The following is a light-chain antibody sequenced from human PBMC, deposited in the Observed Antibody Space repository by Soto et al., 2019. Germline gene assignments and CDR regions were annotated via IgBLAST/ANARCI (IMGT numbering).Light chain of an antibody. J-gene: IGKJ1*01. CDR1: QSVSNNY. CDR2: GAS. Sequence: ERVMTQSPASLSVSPVESATLSCRTSQSVSNNYLAWYQQKPGQAPRLLIYGASSRATGIPDRFSGSGSGTDFTLSISRLEPEDFAVYYCQQDSRLWTFGQGTKVDIK. V-gene: IGKV3-20*01. CDR3: QQDSRLWT.